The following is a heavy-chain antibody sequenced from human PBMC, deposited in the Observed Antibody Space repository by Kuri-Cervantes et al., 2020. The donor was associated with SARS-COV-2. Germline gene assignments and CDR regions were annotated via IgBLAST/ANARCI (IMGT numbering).Heavy chain of an antibody. CDR3: ATVDYDSYGYSWHFDS. Sequence: ASVKVSCKVSGYTVTELSMHWVRQAPGEGLEWMGGFDPEYGEIIYAQKFQGRVTMTEDTSTDTEYMELSSLRSDDTAVYYCATVDYDSYGYSWHFDSWGHGTLVTVSS. V-gene: IGHV1-24*01. CDR1: GYTVTELS. D-gene: IGHD3-22*01. CDR2: FDPEYGEI. J-gene: IGHJ4*01.